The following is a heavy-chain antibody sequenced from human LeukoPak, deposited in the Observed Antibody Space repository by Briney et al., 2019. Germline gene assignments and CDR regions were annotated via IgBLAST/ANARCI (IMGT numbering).Heavy chain of an antibody. Sequence: SETLSLTCTVSGGSIRSYYWSWIRQPPGKGLEWIGYIYTSGSTNYNPSLKSRVTISVDTSKNQFSLKLSSVTAADTAVYYCARHGPKDGYNTAFDTWGQGTMVTVSS. CDR2: IYTSGST. CDR1: GGSIRSYY. J-gene: IGHJ3*02. V-gene: IGHV4-4*09. CDR3: ARHGPKDGYNTAFDT. D-gene: IGHD5-24*01.